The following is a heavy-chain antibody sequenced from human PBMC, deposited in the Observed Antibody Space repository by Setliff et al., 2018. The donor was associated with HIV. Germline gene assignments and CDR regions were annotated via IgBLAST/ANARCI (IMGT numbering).Heavy chain of an antibody. J-gene: IGHJ4*02. V-gene: IGHV3-7*01. CDR2: IKQDGSEK. CDR1: GFTFSNYW. CDR3: ATFADGPDS. Sequence: PGGSLRLSCAASGFTFSNYWMNWVRQAPGKGLEWVANIKQDGSEKYYVGSVKGRFTISRDNAKRSLYLQMNRLKTDDTAFYYCATFADGPDSWGQGTLVTVSS. D-gene: IGHD3-3*01.